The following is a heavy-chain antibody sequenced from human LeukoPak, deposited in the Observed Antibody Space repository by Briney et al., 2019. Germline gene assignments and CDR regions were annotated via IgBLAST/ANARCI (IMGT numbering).Heavy chain of an antibody. Sequence: PGGSLRLSCAASGFTFSTYGMHWVRQAPGKGLEWEAVIWYDGSNKFYADSVKGRFTISRDNSKSTLYLQMNSLRAEDTAVYYCAKGHYGSGSYFDYWGQGTLVTVSS. D-gene: IGHD3-10*01. V-gene: IGHV3-33*06. J-gene: IGHJ4*02. CDR2: IWYDGSNK. CDR3: AKGHYGSGSYFDY. CDR1: GFTFSTYG.